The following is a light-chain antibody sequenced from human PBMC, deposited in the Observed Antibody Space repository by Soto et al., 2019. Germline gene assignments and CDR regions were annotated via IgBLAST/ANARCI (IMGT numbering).Light chain of an antibody. CDR3: QQSYSTPHT. J-gene: IGKJ2*01. CDR2: MIS. Sequence: DFVMTQTPLSSPVTLGQPASISCRSSQSLVHSDGNTYLSWLHQRPGQPPRLLIYMISIRFSGVPDRFSGSGSGTDFTLTISSLQPEDFATYYCQQSYSTPHTFGQGTKLEIK. V-gene: IGKV2-24*01. CDR1: QSLVHSDGNTY.